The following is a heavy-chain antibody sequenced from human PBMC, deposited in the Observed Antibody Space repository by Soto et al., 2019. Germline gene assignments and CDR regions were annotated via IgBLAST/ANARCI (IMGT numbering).Heavy chain of an antibody. CDR2: INPNSGGT. V-gene: IGHV1-2*04. CDR3: ARGVPVYCSGGSCYSKFDY. CDR1: GYTFTGYY. J-gene: IGHJ4*02. Sequence: ASVKVSCKASGYTFTGYYMHWVRQAPGQGLEWMGWINPNSGGTNYAQKFQGWVTMTRDTSISTAYMELSRLRSDDTAVYYCARGVPVYCSGGSCYSKFDYWGQGTLVTVSS. D-gene: IGHD2-15*01.